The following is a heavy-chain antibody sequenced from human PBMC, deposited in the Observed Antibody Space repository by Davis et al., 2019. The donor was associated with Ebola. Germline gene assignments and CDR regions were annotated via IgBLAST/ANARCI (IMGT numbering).Heavy chain of an antibody. CDR2: INAGNGNT. CDR1: GYTFTSYA. J-gene: IGHJ4*02. CDR3: ARDSLRVPLFDY. D-gene: IGHD2-2*01. V-gene: IGHV1-3*01. Sequence: AASVKVSCKASGYTFTSYAMHWVRQAPGQRLEWMGWINAGNGNTKYSQKFQGRVTITRDTSASTAYMELSSLRSEDTAVYYCARDSLRVPLFDYWGQGTLVTVSS.